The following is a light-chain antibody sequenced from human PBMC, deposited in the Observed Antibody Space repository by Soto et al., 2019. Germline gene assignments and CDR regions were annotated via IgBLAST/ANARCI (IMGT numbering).Light chain of an antibody. Sequence: QSVLTQPASVSGASWPSNTIPCTGTSRDVGGYNYVSWYQQHPGKAPKLMIYDVSNRPSGVSNRFSGSKSGNTASLTISGLQAEDEADYYCSSYTSSSTLDVFGTGTKVTVL. J-gene: IGLJ1*01. CDR2: DVS. V-gene: IGLV2-14*01. CDR1: SRDVGGYNY. CDR3: SSYTSSSTLDV.